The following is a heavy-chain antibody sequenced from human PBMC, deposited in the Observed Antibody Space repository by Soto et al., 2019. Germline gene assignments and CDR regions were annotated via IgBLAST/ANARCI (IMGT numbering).Heavy chain of an antibody. CDR3: ARAPFGYYDSSGYVDY. J-gene: IGHJ4*02. V-gene: IGHV1-3*01. D-gene: IGHD3-22*01. CDR1: GYTFTSYA. Sequence: GASVKVSCKASGYTFTSYAMHWVRQAPGQRLEWMGWINAGNGNTKYSQKFQGRVTITRDTSASTAYMELSSLRSEDTAVYYCARAPFGYYDSSGYVDYWGQGTLVTVSS. CDR2: INAGNGNT.